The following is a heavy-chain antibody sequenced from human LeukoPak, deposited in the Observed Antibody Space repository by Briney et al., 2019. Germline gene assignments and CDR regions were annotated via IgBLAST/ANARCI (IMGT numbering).Heavy chain of an antibody. CDR3: AKVPSDPYDFWSGYYYYYMDV. CDR1: GFTFSSYA. Sequence: GGSLRLSCAASGFTFSSYAMSWVRQAPGKGLEWVSAISGSGGSTYYADSVKGRFTISRDNSKNTLYLQMNSLRAEGTAVYYCAKVPSDPYDFWSGYYYYYMDVWGKGTTVTVSS. D-gene: IGHD3-3*01. J-gene: IGHJ6*03. V-gene: IGHV3-23*01. CDR2: ISGSGGST.